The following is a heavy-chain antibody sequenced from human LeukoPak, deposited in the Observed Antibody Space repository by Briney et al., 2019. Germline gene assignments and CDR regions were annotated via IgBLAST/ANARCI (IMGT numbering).Heavy chain of an antibody. D-gene: IGHD5-18*01. CDR2: ISAYNGNT. CDR1: GYTFTDYA. J-gene: IGHJ4*02. CDR3: APKVLRSGYSYGFGNY. V-gene: IGHV1-18*01. Sequence: GASVKVSCKASGYTFTDYAMNWVRQAPGQGLEWMGWISAYNGNTHYAQNLQGRVTMTTDTSTSTAYMELKSLRSDDTAVYYCAPKVLRSGYSYGFGNYWGQGTLVTVSS.